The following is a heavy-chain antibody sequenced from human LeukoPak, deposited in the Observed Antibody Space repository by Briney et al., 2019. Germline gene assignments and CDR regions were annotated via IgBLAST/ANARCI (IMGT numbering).Heavy chain of an antibody. J-gene: IGHJ3*02. Sequence: ASVTVSCKVSGYTLTELSMHWVRQAPGKGLEWMGGFDPEDGETIYAQKFQGRVTMTEDTSTDTAYMELSSLRSEDTAVYYCATGEFIGEDAFDIWGQGTMVTVSS. CDR2: FDPEDGET. V-gene: IGHV1-24*01. CDR1: GYTLTELS. CDR3: ATGEFIGEDAFDI.